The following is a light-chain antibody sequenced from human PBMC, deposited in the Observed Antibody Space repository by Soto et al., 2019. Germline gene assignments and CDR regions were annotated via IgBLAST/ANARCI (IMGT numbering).Light chain of an antibody. CDR1: QTISSW. J-gene: IGKJ3*01. V-gene: IGKV1-5*03. CDR3: QQYNSYSQFT. CDR2: KAS. Sequence: DIQMTQSPSTLSASVGARVPITCRASQTISSWLAWYQQKPGEAPQLLIYKASTLESGVPSRFSGSGSGTEFTLTISCLQPDDVATYHCQQYNSYSQFTFGPGTKVDIK.